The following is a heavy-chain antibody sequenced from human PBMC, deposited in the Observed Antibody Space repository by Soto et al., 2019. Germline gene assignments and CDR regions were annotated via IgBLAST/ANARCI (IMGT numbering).Heavy chain of an antibody. CDR1: GYSFSSYW. CDR2: IHPGDSDT. CDR3: ARDRSSSLYYYYYGLDV. Sequence: GESLKISCSGSGYSFSSYWIGWVRQMPGKGLEWMGTIHPGDSDTRYSPSFRGQVTISADKSISTAYLQWSSLKAPDTAIYYCARDRSSSLYYYYYGLDVWGQGTTVTVSS. V-gene: IGHV5-51*01. J-gene: IGHJ6*02. D-gene: IGHD6-13*01.